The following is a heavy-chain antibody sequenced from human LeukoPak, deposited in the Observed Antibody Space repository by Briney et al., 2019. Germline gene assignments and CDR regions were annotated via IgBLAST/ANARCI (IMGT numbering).Heavy chain of an antibody. CDR1: GYTSTYYA. CDR3: ARDRDGDGFAQFDY. J-gene: IGHJ4*02. CDR2: ITPGGGT. Sequence: ASVKVSCKASGYTSTYYAMHWVRQAPGQGLQWMGWITPGGGTNYPQKFQGRVAITWDTSITTAYMDLSRLTSDDTAVYYCARDRDGDGFAQFDYWGQGALVTVSS. V-gene: IGHV1-2*02. D-gene: IGHD5-24*01.